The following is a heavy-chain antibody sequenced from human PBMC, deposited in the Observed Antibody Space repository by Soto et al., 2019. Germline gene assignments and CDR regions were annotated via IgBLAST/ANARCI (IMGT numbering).Heavy chain of an antibody. V-gene: IGHV3-30*18. CDR2: ITPDGTEQ. J-gene: IGHJ2*01. CDR1: GFTFNTYA. D-gene: IGHD1-26*01. Sequence: QVQLMESGGGVVQPGRSLRLSCAASGFTFNTYAMHWVRQAPGKGLEWVAVITPDGTEQYNADSVKGRFTISRDNSKNTLYLQMNSLGLEDMSIYHCAKRGILGAQGMAYFDLWGRGTLVTFSS. CDR3: AKRGILGAQGMAYFDL.